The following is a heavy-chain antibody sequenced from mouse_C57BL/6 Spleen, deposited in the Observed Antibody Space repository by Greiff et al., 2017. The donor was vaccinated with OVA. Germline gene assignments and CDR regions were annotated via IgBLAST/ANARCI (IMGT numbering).Heavy chain of an antibody. CDR3: ASITTVVATNAMDY. J-gene: IGHJ4*01. CDR2: IYPRSGNT. V-gene: IGHV1-81*01. D-gene: IGHD1-1*01. CDR1: GYTFTSYG. Sequence: VQLQESGAELARPGASVKLSCKASGYTFTSYGISWVKQRTGQGLEWIGEIYPRSGNTYYNEKFKGKATLTADKSSSTAYMELRSLTSEDSAVYFGASITTVVATNAMDYWGQGTSVTVSS.